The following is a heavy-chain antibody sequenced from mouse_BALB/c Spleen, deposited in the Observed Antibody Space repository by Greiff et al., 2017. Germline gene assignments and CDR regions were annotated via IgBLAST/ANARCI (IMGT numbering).Heavy chain of an antibody. V-gene: IGHV1-42*01. CDR1: GYSFTDYY. D-gene: IGHD2-1*01. CDR2: INPSTGGT. Sequence: VQLQQSGPELVKTGASVKISCKASGYSFTDYYMHWVKQSPEKSFEWIGEINPSTGGTSYNQKFKGKATLTVDKSSSTAYMQLKSLTSEDSAVYYCATYGNYAYFDYWGQGTTLTVSS. CDR3: ATYGNYAYFDY. J-gene: IGHJ2*01.